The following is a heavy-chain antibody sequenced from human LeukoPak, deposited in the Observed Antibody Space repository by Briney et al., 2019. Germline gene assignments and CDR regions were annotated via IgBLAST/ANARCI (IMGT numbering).Heavy chain of an antibody. CDR2: IKQDGSEK. J-gene: IGHJ4*02. CDR3: ARARWVNGLYYFDY. D-gene: IGHD2-8*01. V-gene: IGHV3-7*01. Sequence: PGGSLRLSCAASGFTFSHYWMSWVRQAPGKGLEWVANIKQDGSEKYYVDSVKGRFSISRDNAQNSLYLQTNSLRAEDTAMYYCARARWVNGLYYFDYWGQGTLVTVSS. CDR1: GFTFSHYW.